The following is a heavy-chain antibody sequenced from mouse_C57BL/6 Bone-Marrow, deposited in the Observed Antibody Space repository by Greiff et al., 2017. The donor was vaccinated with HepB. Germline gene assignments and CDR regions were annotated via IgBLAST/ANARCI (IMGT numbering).Heavy chain of an antibody. CDR1: GFTFSSYG. CDR2: ISSGGSYT. J-gene: IGHJ1*03. D-gene: IGHD1-1*01. Sequence: EVQLQEPGGDLVKPGGSLKLSCAASGFTFSSYGMSWVRQTPDKRLEWVATISSGGSYTYYPDSVKGRFTISRDNAKNTLYLQMSSLKSEDTAMYYGAREGGLWAVVEYFDVGGTGTTVTVSS. V-gene: IGHV5-6*01. CDR3: AREGGLWAVVEYFDV.